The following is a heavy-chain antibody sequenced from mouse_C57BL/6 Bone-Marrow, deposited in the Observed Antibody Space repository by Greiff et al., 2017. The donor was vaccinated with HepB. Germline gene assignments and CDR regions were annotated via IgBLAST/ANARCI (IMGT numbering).Heavy chain of an antibody. V-gene: IGHV5-4*01. J-gene: IGHJ2*01. CDR2: ISDGGSYT. Sequence: EVHLVESGGGLVKPGGSLKLSCAASGFTFSSYAISWVRQTPEKRLEWVATISDGGSYTYYPDNVKGRFTISRDNAKNNLYLQMSHLKSEDTAMYYCARDLDYWGQGTTLTVSS. CDR3: ARDLDY. CDR1: GFTFSSYA.